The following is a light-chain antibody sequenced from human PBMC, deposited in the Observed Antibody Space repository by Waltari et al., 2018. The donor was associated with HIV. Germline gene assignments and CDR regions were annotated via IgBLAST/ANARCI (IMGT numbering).Light chain of an antibody. CDR3: AAWDDSLNGNV. CDR2: SNN. J-gene: IGLJ1*01. CDR1: SSNIGSNP. Sequence: QSVVTQPPSASGTPGQRVTISCSGSSSNIGSNPVHWYQQLPGTAPKLLIYSNNQPPSGVPDRFAGSKSGTPASLAISGLQSEDEADYYCAAWDDSLNGNVFGTGTKVTVL. V-gene: IGLV1-44*01.